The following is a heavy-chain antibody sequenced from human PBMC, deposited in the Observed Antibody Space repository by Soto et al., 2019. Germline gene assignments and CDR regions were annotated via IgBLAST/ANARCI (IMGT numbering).Heavy chain of an antibody. J-gene: IGHJ4*02. CDR1: GFTFSDHY. CDR3: TKDRVPDGIYSFDY. CDR2: ISDSGTTI. V-gene: IGHV3-11*01. D-gene: IGHD2-15*01. Sequence: GGSLRLSCAASGFTFSDHYMAWIRQAPGKGLEWVSYISDSGTTIYNADSVKGRFSISRDNAKNSLYLQMNSLTVEDAAVYYCTKDRVPDGIYSFDYWGQGALVTVSS.